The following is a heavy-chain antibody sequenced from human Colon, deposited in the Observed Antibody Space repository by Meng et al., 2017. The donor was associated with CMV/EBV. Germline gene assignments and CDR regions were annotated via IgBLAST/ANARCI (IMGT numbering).Heavy chain of an antibody. Sequence: GGSLRLSCAASGFIFSSYGMHWVRQAPGKGLEWVAVIWYDGSNKYYGDSVKGRFTISRDNAKNTLYLQVNSVRAEDTAVYFCASSMTGTRYGMDVWGQGTTVTSP. CDR3: ASSMTGTRYGMDV. J-gene: IGHJ6*02. V-gene: IGHV3-33*03. D-gene: IGHD3-9*01. CDR1: GFIFSSYG. CDR2: IWYDGSNK.